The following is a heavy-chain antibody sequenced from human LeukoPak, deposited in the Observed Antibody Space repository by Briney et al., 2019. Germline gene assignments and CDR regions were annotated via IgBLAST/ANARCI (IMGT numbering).Heavy chain of an antibody. CDR1: GGSISSSDG. V-gene: IGHV4-4*02. D-gene: IGHD3-22*01. Sequence: PSETLSLTCAVSGGSISSSDGWSWVRQPPGKGLECIGEIYHSGSTNYNPSLKSRVTISVDKSKNQFSLNLSSVTDADTAVYYCARDRRYYDSSAYIRGFDYWGQGTLVTVSS. CDR2: IYHSGST. CDR3: ARDRRYYDSSAYIRGFDY. J-gene: IGHJ4*02.